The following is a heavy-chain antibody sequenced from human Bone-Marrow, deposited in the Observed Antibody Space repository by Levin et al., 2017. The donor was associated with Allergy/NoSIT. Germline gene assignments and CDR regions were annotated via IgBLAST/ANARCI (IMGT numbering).Heavy chain of an antibody. Sequence: SETLSLTCAVSGGSISSGGYSWSWIRQPPGKGLEWIGYIYHSGSTYYNPSLKSRVTISVDRSKNQFSLKLSSVTAADTAVYYCARARLRSLLDYWGQGTLVTVSS. CDR1: GGSISSGGYS. CDR3: ARARLRSLLDY. CDR2: IYHSGST. D-gene: IGHD2-15*01. J-gene: IGHJ4*02. V-gene: IGHV4-30-2*01.